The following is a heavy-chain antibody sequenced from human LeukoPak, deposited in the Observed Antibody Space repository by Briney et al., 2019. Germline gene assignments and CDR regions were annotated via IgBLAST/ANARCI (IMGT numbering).Heavy chain of an antibody. CDR1: GYTFTSYG. J-gene: IGHJ4*02. CDR2: FDPEDGET. CDR3: ATPVIKGIVVVPAALFDY. V-gene: IGHV1-24*01. D-gene: IGHD2-2*01. Sequence: ASVKVSCKASGYTFTSYGISWVRQAPGKGLEWMGGFDPEDGETIYAQKFQGRVTMTEDTSTDTAYMELSSLRSEDTAVYYCATPVIKGIVVVPAALFDYWGQGTLVTVSS.